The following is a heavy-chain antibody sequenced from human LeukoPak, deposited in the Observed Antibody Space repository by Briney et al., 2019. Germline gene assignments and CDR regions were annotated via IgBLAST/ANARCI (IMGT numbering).Heavy chain of an antibody. D-gene: IGHD6-13*01. CDR2: INHSGST. CDR3: ARESITGYSSSWYSGRRGAVGVY. CDR1: GGSFSGYY. J-gene: IGHJ4*02. V-gene: IGHV4-34*01. Sequence: PSETLSLTCAVYGGSFSGYYWSWIRQPPGKGLEWIGEINHSGSTNYNPPLKSRVTISVDTSKNQFSLKLSSVTAADTAVYYCARESITGYSSSWYSGRRGAVGVYWGQGTLVTVSS.